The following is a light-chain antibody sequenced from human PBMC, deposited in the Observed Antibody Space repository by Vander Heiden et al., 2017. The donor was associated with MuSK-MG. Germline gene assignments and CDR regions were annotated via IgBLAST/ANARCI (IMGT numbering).Light chain of an antibody. CDR1: KLGDKY. CDR3: QAWDSSTVG. V-gene: IGLV3-1*01. CDR2: QDV. J-gene: IGLJ2*01. Sequence: SYELTQPPSVSVSPGQTASITCSGNKLGDKYACWYQQKPGQSPVLVIYQDVKRPSGIPNRFSGSNSGKTATLTISGTQAMDEADYYCQAWDSSTVGFGGGTKLTVL.